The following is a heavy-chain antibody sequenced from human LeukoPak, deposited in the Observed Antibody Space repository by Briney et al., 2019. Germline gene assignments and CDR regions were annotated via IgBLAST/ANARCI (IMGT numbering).Heavy chain of an antibody. J-gene: IGHJ5*02. CDR2: INHSGST. V-gene: IGHV4-34*01. CDR1: GGSFSGYY. D-gene: IGHD2-15*01. Sequence: SVTLSLTCAVYGGSFSGYYWSWIRQPPGKGLEWIGEINHSGSTNYNPSLKSRVTISVDTSKNQFSLKLSSVTAADTAVYYCARGLASGGVHPAWGQGTLVTVSS. CDR3: ARGLASGGVHPA.